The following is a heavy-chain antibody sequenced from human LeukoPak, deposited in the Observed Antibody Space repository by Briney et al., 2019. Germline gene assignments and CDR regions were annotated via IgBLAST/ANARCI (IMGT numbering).Heavy chain of an antibody. Sequence: GGSLRLSCAASGFTFSSYAMHWVRQAPGKGLEWVAVISYDGSNKYYADSVKGRFTISRDNSKNTLYLQMNSLRAEDTAVYYCAKDLDIVATTAFDYWGQGTLVTVSS. D-gene: IGHD5-12*01. J-gene: IGHJ4*02. CDR3: AKDLDIVATTAFDY. CDR2: ISYDGSNK. CDR1: GFTFSSYA. V-gene: IGHV3-30*07.